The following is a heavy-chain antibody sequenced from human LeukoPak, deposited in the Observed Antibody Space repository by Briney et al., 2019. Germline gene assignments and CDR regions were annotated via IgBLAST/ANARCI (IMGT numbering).Heavy chain of an antibody. Sequence: RAGGSLRLSCAASGFTPSDYYISWIRQAPGKGLECVSYISSSGNIIYYADSVKSRFTISRDNAKNSMYLQMNSLRAEDTAVYYCARVRYTYGYVFDYWGQGTLVTVSS. CDR3: ARVRYTYGYVFDY. J-gene: IGHJ4*02. V-gene: IGHV3-11*01. CDR2: ISSSGNII. D-gene: IGHD5-18*01. CDR1: GFTPSDYY.